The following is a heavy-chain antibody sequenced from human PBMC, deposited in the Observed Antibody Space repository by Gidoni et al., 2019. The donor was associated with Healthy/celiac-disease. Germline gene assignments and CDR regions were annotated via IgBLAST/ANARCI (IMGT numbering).Heavy chain of an antibody. V-gene: IGHV1-8*01. CDR1: GYNFTRYD. CDR3: ARGQYYYDSSGYYGVYFDY. CDR2: MNPNSGNT. D-gene: IGHD3-22*01. Sequence: QVQLVQSGAEVKKPGASVKVSCKASGYNFTRYDINWVRQATGQGLVWMGWMNPNSGNTGYAQKFQGRVTMTRNTSISTDYMELSSLRSEDTAVYYCARGQYYYDSSGYYGVYFDYWGQGTLVTVSS. J-gene: IGHJ4*02.